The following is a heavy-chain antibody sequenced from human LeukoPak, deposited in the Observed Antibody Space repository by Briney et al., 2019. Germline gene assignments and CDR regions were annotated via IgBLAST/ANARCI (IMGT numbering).Heavy chain of an antibody. CDR2: ISSSSSYI. CDR1: GFTFSSYS. D-gene: IGHD1-26*01. V-gene: IGHV3-21*01. CDR3: ARESMWGLVTKRGNWFDP. Sequence: PGGSLRLSCAASGFTFSSYSMNWVRQAPGKGLEWVSSISSSSSYIYYADSVKGLFTISRDNAKNSLYLQMNSLRAEDTTVYYCARESMWGLVTKRGNWFDPWGQGTLVTVSS. J-gene: IGHJ5*02.